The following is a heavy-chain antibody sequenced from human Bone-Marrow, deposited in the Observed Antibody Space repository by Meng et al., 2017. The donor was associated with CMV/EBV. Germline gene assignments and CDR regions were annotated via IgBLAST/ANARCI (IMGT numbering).Heavy chain of an antibody. Sequence: GESLKISCAASGFTFSSYEMNWVRQAPGKGLEWVSYISSSGSTIYYADSVKGRFTISRDNAKNSLYLQMNSLRAEDTAVYYCARAGHKIPRYCSSTSCYRAGDYGMDVWGQGTTVTVSS. CDR1: GFTFSSYE. CDR2: ISSSGSTI. J-gene: IGHJ6*02. D-gene: IGHD2-2*02. V-gene: IGHV3-48*03. CDR3: ARAGHKIPRYCSSTSCYRAGDYGMDV.